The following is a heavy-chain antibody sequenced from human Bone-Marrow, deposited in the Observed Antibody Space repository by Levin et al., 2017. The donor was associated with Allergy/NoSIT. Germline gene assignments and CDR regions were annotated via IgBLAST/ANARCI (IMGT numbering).Heavy chain of an antibody. CDR3: AKEGNFYYGSGSYYDS. CDR2: IGGGAAST. Sequence: GESLKISCEASGFKFSDYAVTWVRQAPGKGLEWVSSIGGGAASTYYAGSVKGRFTISRDDSKKTLYLQMNSLREEDTARYHCAKEGNFYYGSGSYYDSWGRGTLVIVSS. D-gene: IGHD3-10*01. CDR1: GFKFSDYA. V-gene: IGHV3-23*01. J-gene: IGHJ5*02.